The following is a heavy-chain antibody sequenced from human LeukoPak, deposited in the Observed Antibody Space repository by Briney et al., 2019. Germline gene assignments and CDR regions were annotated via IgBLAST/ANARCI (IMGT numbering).Heavy chain of an antibody. CDR2: IYPGDSET. J-gene: IGHJ4*02. CDR1: GYRFTTYW. V-gene: IGHV5-51*01. Sequence: GASLQISCKASGYRFTTYWIGWVRQMPGQGLEWMGFIYPGDSETRYSPSFQGRVTISADKSNTTASLQLSTLKASDTAVYHCARLDLATAPDYWGQGTLVTVSS. CDR3: ARLDLATAPDY. D-gene: IGHD6-13*01.